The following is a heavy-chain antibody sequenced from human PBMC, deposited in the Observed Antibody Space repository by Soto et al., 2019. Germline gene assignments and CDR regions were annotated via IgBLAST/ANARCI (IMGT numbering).Heavy chain of an antibody. CDR3: AKEGGLSGSYYRSSSYDSEY. D-gene: IGHD1-26*01. CDR2: ISDDDSNT. Sequence: KGQEWEAIISDDDSNTYYADSVKGRFTISRDNSKNTLYLQMNSLRAEDTSVYYCAKEGGLSGSYYRSSSYDSEY. V-gene: IGHV3-30*18. J-gene: IGHJ1*01.